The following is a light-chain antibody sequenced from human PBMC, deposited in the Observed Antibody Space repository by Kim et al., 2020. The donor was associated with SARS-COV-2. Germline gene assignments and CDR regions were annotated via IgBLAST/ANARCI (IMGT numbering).Light chain of an antibody. J-gene: IGKJ4*01. CDR1: QSVSSY. CDR3: QQRSNWPLT. Sequence: LSPGERPTLSCMTSQSVSSYLAWYQQKPGQAPRLLIYDASNRATDIPARFSGSGSGTDFTLTISSLEPEDFAVYYCQQRSNWPLTFGGGTKVDIK. CDR2: DAS. V-gene: IGKV3-11*01.